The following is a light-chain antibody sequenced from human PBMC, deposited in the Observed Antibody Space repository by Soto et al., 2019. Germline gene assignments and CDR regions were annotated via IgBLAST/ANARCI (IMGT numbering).Light chain of an antibody. J-gene: IGKJ4*01. CDR2: LGI. CDR1: QSLLHSNGYNY. V-gene: IGKV2-28*01. Sequence: DLVMTQSPLSLPVTPGEPASISCRSSQSLLHSNGYNYLDWYLQKPGQSPQLLIYLGINRASGVPDRFSGSGSGTDFTLKISRVEAEDVGVYYCMQSLQTPQLTFGGGTKVEIK. CDR3: MQSLQTPQLT.